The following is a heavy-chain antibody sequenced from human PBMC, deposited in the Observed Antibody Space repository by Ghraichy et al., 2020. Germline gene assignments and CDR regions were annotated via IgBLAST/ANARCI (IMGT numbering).Heavy chain of an antibody. Sequence: GGSLRLSCAASGFTFSSYWMTWARQAPGKGLEWVANIKQDGSDKYYVDSVKGRFTISRDNAKNSLYLQMNSLRAEDTAVYYCVRDSDSDYCGQGTLVTVSS. CDR2: IKQDGSDK. V-gene: IGHV3-7*03. CDR1: GFTFSSYW. CDR3: VRDSDSDY. J-gene: IGHJ4*02.